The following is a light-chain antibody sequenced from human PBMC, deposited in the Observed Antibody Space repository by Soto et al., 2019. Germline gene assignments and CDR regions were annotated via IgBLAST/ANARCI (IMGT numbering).Light chain of an antibody. CDR3: GTWDSSLPGVV. CDR2: DNN. Sequence: QSVLTQPPSVSAAPGQKVTISCSGSSSNIENNYVSWYQQLPGTAPKLLIYDNNKRPSEIPDRFSGSKSGTSATLGITGLQTGDEADYHCGTWDSSLPGVVFGGGTKMTVL. V-gene: IGLV1-51*01. J-gene: IGLJ2*01. CDR1: SSNIENNY.